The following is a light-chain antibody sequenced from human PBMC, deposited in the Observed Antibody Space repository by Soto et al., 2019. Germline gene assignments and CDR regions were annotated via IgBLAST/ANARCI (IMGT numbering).Light chain of an antibody. Sequence: DIVLTQSPGTLSLSPGEIATLSCRASQSVSSSYLAWYQQKPGQAPRIIIYGASNRATGIPDRFSGSGSGTDCTLTISRLEPEDVAVYYCQQYDNSPLTLGGGTKVDIK. V-gene: IGKV3-20*01. CDR2: GAS. CDR3: QQYDNSPLT. J-gene: IGKJ4*01. CDR1: QSVSSSY.